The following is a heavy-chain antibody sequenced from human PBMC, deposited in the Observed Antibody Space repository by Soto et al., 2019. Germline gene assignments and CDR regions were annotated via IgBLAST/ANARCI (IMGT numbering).Heavy chain of an antibody. V-gene: IGHV4-4*07. CDR1: GASISNFY. CDR2: IYTRGTT. J-gene: IGHJ4*02. D-gene: IGHD1-26*01. Sequence: PSERMSLTCSVYGASISNFYWSWIRPSDGKGLEWIGRIYTRGTTDYHTSLKSRVTMSIDTSKNRVSLRLTSVTAADTAVYYCAKGGTYYFDSWGQGIVVTVSS. CDR3: AKGGTYYFDS.